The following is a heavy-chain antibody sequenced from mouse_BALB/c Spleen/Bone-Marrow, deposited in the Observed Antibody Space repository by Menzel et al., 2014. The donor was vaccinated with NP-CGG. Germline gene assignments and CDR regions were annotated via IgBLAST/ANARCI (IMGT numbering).Heavy chain of an antibody. V-gene: IGHV1-4*02. CDR2: IVPSSGYT. CDR3: AREARTGAWFAY. Sequence: QVQLQQSGAELASPGASVKMSCKASGYTFTSYTIQWVKRRPGQGLEWVGYIVPSSGYTDYNQNFKDKTTLTADKSSSTAYMQLSSLTSADSAVYYCAREARTGAWFAYWGQGTPVTVSA. J-gene: IGHJ3*01. CDR1: GYTFTSYT. D-gene: IGHD4-1*01.